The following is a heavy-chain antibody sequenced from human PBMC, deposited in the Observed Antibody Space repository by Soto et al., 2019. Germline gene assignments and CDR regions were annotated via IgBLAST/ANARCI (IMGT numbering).Heavy chain of an antibody. V-gene: IGHV1-69*13. CDR3: ARVVRGVGVVNFFGWFDP. CDR2: IIPIYGTA. CDR1: GGTFSSYA. D-gene: IGHD3-3*01. J-gene: IGHJ5*02. Sequence: ASVKVSCKASGGTFSSYAISWVRQAPGQGLEWMGGIIPIYGTANYAQKFQGRVTITADESTSTAYMELSSLRSDDTAVYYCARVVRGVGVVNFFGWFDPWGQGTPVTVSS.